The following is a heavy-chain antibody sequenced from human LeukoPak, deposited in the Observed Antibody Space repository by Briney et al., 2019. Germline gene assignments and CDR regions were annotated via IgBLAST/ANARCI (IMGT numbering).Heavy chain of an antibody. CDR2: IKSEGEGATT. V-gene: IGHV3-15*01. CDR1: GFTIGTAW. Sequence: PGVSLRLSCVSSGFTIGTAWMSWVRQAPGKGLEWLGHIKSEGEGATTDYAAPGKGRFAISRDDSKNMIYLQMSSLKIDDTAIYYCIAHFPYFYGFDVWGKGTTVTVSS. D-gene: IGHD3-3*02. CDR3: IAHFPYFYGFDV. J-gene: IGHJ6*04.